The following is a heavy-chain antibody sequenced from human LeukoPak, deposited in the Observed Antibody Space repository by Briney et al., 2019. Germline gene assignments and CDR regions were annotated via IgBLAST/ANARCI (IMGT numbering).Heavy chain of an antibody. CDR3: ARHFRETTGESDY. Sequence: SETLSLTCTVSGGSISSSSYYWGWVRQPPGKGLEWIGSIYYSGSTYYNPSLKSRVTISVDTSKNQFSLKLSSVTAADTAVYYCARHFRETTGESDYWGQGTLVTVSS. J-gene: IGHJ4*02. V-gene: IGHV4-39*01. CDR1: GGSISSSSYY. CDR2: IYYSGST. D-gene: IGHD4-11*01.